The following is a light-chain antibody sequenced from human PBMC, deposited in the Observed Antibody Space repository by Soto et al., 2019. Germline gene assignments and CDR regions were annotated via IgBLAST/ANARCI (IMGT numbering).Light chain of an antibody. J-gene: IGKJ3*01. CDR3: AAWDDSLNGYV. V-gene: IGKV4-1*01. CDR1: QSVLFRSNNRNY. Sequence: DIVMTQSPDSLAVSLGERATINCKSSQSVLFRSNNRNYLAWFQQKPGQPPKLITYWASTRESGVPDRFTGSGSGTDFTLTISNLQAEDVADYYCAAWDDSLNGYVFGTGT. CDR2: WAS.